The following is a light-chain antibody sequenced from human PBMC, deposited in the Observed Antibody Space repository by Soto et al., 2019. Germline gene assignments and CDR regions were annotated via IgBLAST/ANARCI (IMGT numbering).Light chain of an antibody. V-gene: IGKV4-1*01. CDR1: QSVLYSSNNKNY. J-gene: IGKJ2*01. CDR2: WAS. CDR3: QQYERTPPT. Sequence: DIVMTQSPDSLAVSLGERATINCKSSQSVLYSSNNKNYLAWYQQRPGQPPKLLIYWASTRESGVPDRFSGGGSGTDFTLTITSLQAEDVAVYYCQQYERTPPTFGQGTKLEIK.